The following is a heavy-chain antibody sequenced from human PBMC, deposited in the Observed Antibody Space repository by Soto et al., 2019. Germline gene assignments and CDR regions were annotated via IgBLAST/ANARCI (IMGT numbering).Heavy chain of an antibody. D-gene: IGHD3-10*01. J-gene: IGHJ4*02. CDR2: IIPILGIA. CDR1: GGTFSSYT. Sequence: GASVKVSCKASGGTFSSYTISWVRQAPGQGLEWMGRIIPILGIANYAQKFQGRVTITADKSTSTAYMELSSLRSEDTAVYYCARGGNYYGSGSYAPPEYYFDYWGQGTLVTVSS. CDR3: ARGGNYYGSGSYAPPEYYFDY. V-gene: IGHV1-69*02.